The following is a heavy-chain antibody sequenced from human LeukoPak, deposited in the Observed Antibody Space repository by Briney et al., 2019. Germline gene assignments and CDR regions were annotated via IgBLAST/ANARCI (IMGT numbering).Heavy chain of an antibody. Sequence: PGGSPRLSCAASGFTFSSYGMHWVRQAPGKGLEWVAVISYDGSNKYYADSVKGRFTISRDNSKNTLYLQMNSLRAEDTAVYYCAKEYYYDSSGYYYVSVVYYFDYWGQGTLVTVSS. J-gene: IGHJ4*02. CDR3: AKEYYYDSSGYYYVSVVYYFDY. CDR1: GFTFSSYG. V-gene: IGHV3-30*18. CDR2: ISYDGSNK. D-gene: IGHD3-22*01.